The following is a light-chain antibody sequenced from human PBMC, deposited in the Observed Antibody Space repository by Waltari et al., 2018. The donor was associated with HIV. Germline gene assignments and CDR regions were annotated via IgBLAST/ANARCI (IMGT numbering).Light chain of an antibody. J-gene: IGLJ2*01. CDR2: DNR. CDR3: QSYDNSLSNVV. V-gene: IGLV1-40*01. Sequence: QSVLTQPPSVSGAPGQRVTISCTGSNSNIGAGYDAHWYQQLPGSAPKLLMFDNRKRPSGVPDRFSGSNSGTSASLVITGLQAADEAVYYCQSYDNSLSNVVFGGGTKLIVL. CDR1: NSNIGAGYD.